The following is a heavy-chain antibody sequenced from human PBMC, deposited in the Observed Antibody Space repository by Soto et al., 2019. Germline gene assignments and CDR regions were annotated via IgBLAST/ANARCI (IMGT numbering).Heavy chain of an antibody. CDR2: IYYSGRT. Sequence: QVQLQESGPGLVKPSQTLSLTCTVSGGSISSGGYYWSWIRQHPGKGLEWIGNIYYSGRTYYNPSLKRRVTILVDTTKNQFCLKLSSVTAADTAVYYCARATGRGVIPTAILAPYYWGQGTLVTVSS. D-gene: IGHD2-2*01. CDR1: GGSISSGGYY. CDR3: ARATGRGVIPTAILAPYY. J-gene: IGHJ4*02. V-gene: IGHV4-31*03.